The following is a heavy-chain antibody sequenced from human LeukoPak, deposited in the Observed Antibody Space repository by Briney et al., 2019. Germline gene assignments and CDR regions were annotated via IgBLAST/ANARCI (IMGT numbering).Heavy chain of an antibody. CDR1: GFTFSSYG. CDR3: ARGEYYDSSGCDY. CDR2: IWYDGSNK. V-gene: IGHV3-33*01. D-gene: IGHD3-22*01. J-gene: IGHJ4*02. Sequence: GGSLRLSCAASGFTFSSYGMHWVRQAPGGGVGWVAVIWYDGSNKYYADSVKGRFTISRDNSKNTLYLQMTSLRAEDTAVYYCARGEYYDSSGCDYGGQGTLVTVSS.